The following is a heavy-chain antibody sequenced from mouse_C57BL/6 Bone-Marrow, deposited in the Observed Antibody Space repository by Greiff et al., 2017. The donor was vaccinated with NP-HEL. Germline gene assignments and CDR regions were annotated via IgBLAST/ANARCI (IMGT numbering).Heavy chain of an antibody. J-gene: IGHJ3*01. Sequence: VQLQQSGPELVKPGASVKISCKASGYSFTGYYMNWVKQSPEKSLEWIGEINPSTGGTTYNQKFKAKATLTVDKSSSTAYMQLKSLTSEDSAVYYCARYPYGHDGAWFAYWGQGTLVTVSA. CDR2: INPSTGGT. CDR3: ARYPYGHDGAWFAY. V-gene: IGHV1-42*01. CDR1: GYSFTGYY. D-gene: IGHD2-2*01.